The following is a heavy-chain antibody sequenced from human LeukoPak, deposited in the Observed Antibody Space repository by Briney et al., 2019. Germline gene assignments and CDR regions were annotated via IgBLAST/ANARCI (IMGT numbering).Heavy chain of an antibody. Sequence: SETLSLTCTVAGGSISTNDYYWGWVRQSPGEGLEWIGSIFYSGTTYYNPSLKSRVTISVDTSRNRFSLKLSSVTAADTAVYYCSRQKSPNVVRGVYYYMDVWGKGTTVTISS. CDR1: GGSISTNDYY. CDR3: SRQKSPNVVRGVYYYMDV. CDR2: IFYSGTT. D-gene: IGHD3-10*01. J-gene: IGHJ6*03. V-gene: IGHV4-39*01.